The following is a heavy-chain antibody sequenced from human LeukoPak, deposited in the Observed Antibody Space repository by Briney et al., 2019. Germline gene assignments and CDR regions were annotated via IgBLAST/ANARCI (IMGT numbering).Heavy chain of an antibody. CDR2: ISGSGGST. D-gene: IGHD1-26*01. CDR3: AKELGSYSYY. Sequence: GGSLRPSCAASGFTFSSYSMNWVRQAPGKGLEWVSAISGSGGSTYYADSVKGRFTISRDNSKNTLYLQMNSLRAEDTAVYYCAKELGSYSYYWGQGTLVTVSS. CDR1: GFTFSSYS. J-gene: IGHJ4*02. V-gene: IGHV3-23*01.